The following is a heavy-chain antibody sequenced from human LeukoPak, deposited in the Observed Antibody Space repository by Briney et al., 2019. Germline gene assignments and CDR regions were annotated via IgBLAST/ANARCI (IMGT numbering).Heavy chain of an antibody. CDR3: ARGYYYYGSGIDGSYFDY. Sequence: AASVKVSCKASGGTFSSYAISWVRQAPGQGLEWMGGIIPIFGTANYAQKFQGRVTITADESTSTAYMELSSLRSEDTAVYYCARGYYYYGSGIDGSYFDYWGQGTLVTVSS. D-gene: IGHD3-10*01. V-gene: IGHV1-69*13. CDR2: IIPIFGTA. CDR1: GGTFSSYA. J-gene: IGHJ4*02.